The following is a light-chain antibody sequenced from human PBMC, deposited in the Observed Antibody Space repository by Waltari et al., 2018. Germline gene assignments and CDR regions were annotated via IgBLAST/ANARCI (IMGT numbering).Light chain of an antibody. CDR2: DVI. V-gene: IGLV2-23*02. CDR3: CAYAGSCTYV. J-gene: IGLJ1*01. Sequence: QSALTQPASVSGTPGQSITIPCTGTNSDVGDYNLVSWYQHHPGEAPKLMICDVIKRPSWVSNRFSGSKSGNTASLTISVLQAEDEADYYCCAYAGSCTYVFGTGTEVTVL. CDR1: NSDVGDYNL.